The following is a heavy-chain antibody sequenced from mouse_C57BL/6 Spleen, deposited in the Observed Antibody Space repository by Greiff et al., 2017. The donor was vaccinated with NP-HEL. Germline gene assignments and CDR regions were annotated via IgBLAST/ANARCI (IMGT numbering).Heavy chain of an antibody. CDR2: INPSNGGT. V-gene: IGHV1-53*01. CDR3: ARPTTVVAHYYAMDY. CDR1: GYTFTSYW. J-gene: IGHJ4*01. Sequence: VQLQQPGADLVKPGASVKLSCKASGYTFTSYWMHWVKQRPGQGLEWIGYINPSNGGTNYNEKFKSKATLTVDKSSSTAYMQRSSLTSEDAAVYYCARPTTVVAHYYAMDYWGQGTSVTVSS. D-gene: IGHD1-1*01.